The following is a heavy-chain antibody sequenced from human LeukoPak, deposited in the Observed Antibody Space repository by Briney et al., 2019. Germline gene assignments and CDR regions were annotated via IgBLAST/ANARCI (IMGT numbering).Heavy chain of an antibody. CDR3: ARAMVRGALDY. J-gene: IGHJ4*02. CDR2: INTNTGNP. V-gene: IGHV7-4-1*02. D-gene: IGHD3-10*01. CDR1: GYTFTSYG. Sequence: ASVKVSCKASGYTFTSYGISWVRQAPGQGLEWMGWINTNTGNPTYAQGFTGRFVFSLDTSVSTAYLQISSLKAENTAAYYCARAMVRGALDYWGQGTLVTVSS.